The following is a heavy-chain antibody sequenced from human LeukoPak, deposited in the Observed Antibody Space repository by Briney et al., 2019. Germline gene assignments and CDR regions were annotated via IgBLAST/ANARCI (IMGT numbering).Heavy chain of an antibody. CDR2: INHSGST. V-gene: IGHV4-34*01. CDR3: AKYNRNYYSHFDN. J-gene: IGHJ4*02. CDR1: GGSFSGYY. Sequence: SETLSLTCAVYGGSFSGYYWSWIRQPPGKGLEWIGEINHSGSTNYNPSLKSRVTISVDTSKNQFSLKLSSVTAADTAVYYCAKYNRNYYSHFDNWGQGILVTVSS. D-gene: IGHD3-22*01.